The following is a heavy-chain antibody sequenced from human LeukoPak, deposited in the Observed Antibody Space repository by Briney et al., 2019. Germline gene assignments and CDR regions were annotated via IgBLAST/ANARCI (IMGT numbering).Heavy chain of an antibody. CDR2: IYYSGST. D-gene: IGHD3-10*01. J-gene: IGHJ5*02. CDR3: ARAKREYGSGSYWSGGVYWFDP. Sequence: SETLSLTCTVSGGSISSYYWSWIRQPPGKGLEWIGYIYYSGSTNYNPSLKSRVTISVDTSKNQFSLKLSSVTAADTAVYYCARAKREYGSGSYWSGGVYWFDPWGQGTLVTVSS. V-gene: IGHV4-59*01. CDR1: GGSISSYY.